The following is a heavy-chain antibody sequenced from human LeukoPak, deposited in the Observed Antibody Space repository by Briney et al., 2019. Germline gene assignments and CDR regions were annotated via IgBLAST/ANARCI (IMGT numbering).Heavy chain of an antibody. Sequence: GSLRLSCAASGFIFSTYSMSWVRQSPGRGLEWVSSIYGRDDSTYYADSVRGRFTISRDNSRNTLYLQMNSLRAEDSAIYYCAKTRGETAVNPDVWGQGTTVTVSS. J-gene: IGHJ6*02. CDR1: GFIFSTYS. CDR2: IYGRDDST. CDR3: AKTRGETAVNPDV. D-gene: IGHD6-19*01. V-gene: IGHV3-23*01.